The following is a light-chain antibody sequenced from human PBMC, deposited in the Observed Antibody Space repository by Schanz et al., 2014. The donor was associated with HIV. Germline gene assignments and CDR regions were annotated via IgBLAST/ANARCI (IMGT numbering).Light chain of an antibody. V-gene: IGLV2-14*01. CDR1: SSDVGAYNQ. CDR2: DVD. J-gene: IGLJ3*02. CDR3: CSYTSSSTWV. Sequence: QSALTQPPSASGSPGQSVTVSCTGTSSDVGAYNQVSWYQQQPGKAPKLIIYDVDYRPSGVSNRLSGSKSANTASLTISGLQAEDEGDYYCCSYTSSSTWVFGGGTKLTVL.